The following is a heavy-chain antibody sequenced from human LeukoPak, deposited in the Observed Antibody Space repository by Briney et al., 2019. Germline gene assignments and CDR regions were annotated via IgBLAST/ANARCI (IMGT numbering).Heavy chain of an antibody. J-gene: IGHJ5*02. D-gene: IGHD6-13*01. V-gene: IGHV1-3*01. CDR3: AREEHSSSWYGGFWFDP. CDR1: GYTFTSYA. CDR2: INAGNGNT. Sequence: ASVKVSCKASGYTFTSYAMHWVRQAPGQRLEWMGWINAGNGNTKYSQKLQGRVTITRDTSASTAYMELSSLRSEDTAVYYCAREEHSSSWYGGFWFDPWGQGTLVTVSS.